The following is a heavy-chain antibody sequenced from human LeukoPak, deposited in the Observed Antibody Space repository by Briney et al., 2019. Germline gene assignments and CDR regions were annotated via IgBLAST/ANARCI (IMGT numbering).Heavy chain of an antibody. D-gene: IGHD6-19*01. CDR2: ISYDGSNK. CDR1: GFTFSSYA. J-gene: IGHJ4*02. CDR3: AKRSAESSGYFDY. Sequence: GGSLRLSCAASGFTFSSYAMHWVRQAPGKGPEWVAVISYDGSNKYYADSVKGRFTISRDNPKNTLYLQMNSLRAEDTAVYYCAKRSAESSGYFDYWGQGTLVTVSS. V-gene: IGHV3-30*04.